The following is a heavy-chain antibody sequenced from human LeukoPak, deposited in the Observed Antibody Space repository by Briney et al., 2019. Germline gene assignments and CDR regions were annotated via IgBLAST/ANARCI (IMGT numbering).Heavy chain of an antibody. CDR1: GFAFSSYA. CDR3: AKVRYSSGWYTYSPDY. CDR2: TSGSGGST. Sequence: GGSLRLSCAASGFAFSSYAMSWVRQAPGKGLEWVSATSGSGGSTYYADSVKGRFTISRDNSKNTLYLQMNSLRAEDTAVYYCAKVRYSSGWYTYSPDYWGQGTLVTVSS. D-gene: IGHD6-19*01. J-gene: IGHJ4*02. V-gene: IGHV3-23*01.